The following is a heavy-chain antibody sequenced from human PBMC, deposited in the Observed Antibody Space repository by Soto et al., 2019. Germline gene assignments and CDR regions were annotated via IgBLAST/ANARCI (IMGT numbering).Heavy chain of an antibody. Sequence: ASVKVSCKASGGTFSSYAISWVRQAPGQGLEWMGGIIPIFGTANYAQKFQGRVTITADKSTSTAYMELSSLRSEDTAVYYCARLEANEYSSGWYAEFQHWGQGTLVTVSS. CDR1: GGTFSSYA. V-gene: IGHV1-69*06. D-gene: IGHD6-19*01. CDR3: ARLEANEYSSGWYAEFQH. CDR2: IIPIFGTA. J-gene: IGHJ1*01.